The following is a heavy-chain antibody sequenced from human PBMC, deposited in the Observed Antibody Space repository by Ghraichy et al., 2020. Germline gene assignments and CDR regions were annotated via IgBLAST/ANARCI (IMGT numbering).Heavy chain of an antibody. V-gene: IGHV4-59*02. D-gene: IGHD5-12*01. CDR3: ARSLSGLDSGDS. CDR2: MSYIGST. J-gene: IGHJ4*02. CDR1: GSSVGSHY. Sequence: SETLSLTYTVSGSSVGSHYWSWIRQPPGKGLEWIGDMSYIGSTNYNPSLKSRLTISLDTSKNQFSLRLTSVTAADTAVYYCARSLSGLDSGDSWGQGILVTVSS.